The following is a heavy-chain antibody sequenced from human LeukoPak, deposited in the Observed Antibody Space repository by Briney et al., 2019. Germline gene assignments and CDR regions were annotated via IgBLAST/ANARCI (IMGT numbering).Heavy chain of an antibody. J-gene: IGHJ4*02. CDR2: IYYSGST. D-gene: IGHD6-13*01. V-gene: IGHV4-31*03. Sequence: PSETLSLTCTVSGGSISSGGYYWSWIRQHPGKGLEWIGYIYYSGSTYYNPSLKSRVTISVDTSKSQFSLKLSSVTAADTAVYYCASLPLDSSWSYQLIDYWGQGTLVTVSS. CDR1: GGSISSGGYY. CDR3: ASLPLDSSWSYQLIDY.